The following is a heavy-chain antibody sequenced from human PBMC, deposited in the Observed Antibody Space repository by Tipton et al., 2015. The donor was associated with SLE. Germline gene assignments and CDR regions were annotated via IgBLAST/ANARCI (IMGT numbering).Heavy chain of an antibody. D-gene: IGHD6-19*01. V-gene: IGHV4-59*11. CDR2: MYYSRST. CDR1: GASISSHY. CDR3: ARDRAYTKGSGRAGGWFDP. J-gene: IGHJ5*02. Sequence: TLSLTCNVSGASISSHYWSWIRQSPGKGLEWIGYMYYSRSTSYNPSLQSRVSISVDTSKNQFSLKLTSVTPADTAVYYCARDRAYTKGSGRAGGWFDPWGQGTPVTVSS.